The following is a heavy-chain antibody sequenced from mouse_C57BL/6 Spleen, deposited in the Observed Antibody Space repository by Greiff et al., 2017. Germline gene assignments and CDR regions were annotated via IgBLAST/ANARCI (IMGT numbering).Heavy chain of an antibody. V-gene: IGHV1-26*01. CDR1: GYTFTDYY. Sequence: EVKLQQSGPELVKPGASVKISCKASGYTFTDYYMNWVKQSHGKSLEWIGDINPNNGGTSYNQKFKGKATLTVDKSSSTAYMELRSLTSEDSAVYYCARSAIYYYGSSYGYAMDYWGQGTSVTVSS. J-gene: IGHJ4*01. D-gene: IGHD1-1*01. CDR2: INPNNGGT. CDR3: ARSAIYYYGSSYGYAMDY.